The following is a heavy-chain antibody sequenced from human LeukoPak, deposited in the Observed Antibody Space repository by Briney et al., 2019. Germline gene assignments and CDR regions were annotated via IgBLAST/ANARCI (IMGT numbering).Heavy chain of an antibody. CDR2: INTNTGNP. CDR1: GYTFTSYY. J-gene: IGHJ6*03. D-gene: IGHD3-3*01. CDR3: ARDTGYYDFWSGSYYYYYYMDV. V-gene: IGHV7-4-1*02. Sequence: ASVKVSCKASGYTFTSYYMHWVRQAPGQGLEWMGWINTNTGNPTYAQGFTGRFVFSLDTSVSTAYLQISSLKAEDTAVYYCARDTGYYDFWSGSYYYYYYMDVWGKGTTVTVSS.